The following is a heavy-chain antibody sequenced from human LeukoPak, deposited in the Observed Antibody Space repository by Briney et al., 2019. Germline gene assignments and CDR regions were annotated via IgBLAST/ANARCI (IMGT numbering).Heavy chain of an antibody. CDR2: ISGSGGST. D-gene: IGHD3-10*01. Sequence: GGSRRLSCAASGFTFSSYAMSWVRQAPGKGLEWVSAISGSGGSTYYADSVKGRFTISRDNSKNTLYLQMNSLRAEDTAVYYCAKDNFLSFGESTPFDYWGQGTLVTVSS. CDR1: GFTFSSYA. V-gene: IGHV3-23*01. J-gene: IGHJ4*02. CDR3: AKDNFLSFGESTPFDY.